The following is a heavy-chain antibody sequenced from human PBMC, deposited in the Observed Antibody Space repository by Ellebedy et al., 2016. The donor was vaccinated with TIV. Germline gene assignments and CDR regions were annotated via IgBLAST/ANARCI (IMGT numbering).Heavy chain of an antibody. D-gene: IGHD4-17*01. CDR2: INSDGSTT. CDR3: ARKVPAPTTVPPNWYFDL. V-gene: IGHV3-74*03. J-gene: IGHJ2*01. Sequence: GESLKISCAASGFDFSNYHMDWVRQLPGKELVWVARINSDGSTTKYADSVKGRFTVSIDNAENSLYLQMNSLRAEDTAVYYCARKVPAPTTVPPNWYFDLWGRGTLVTVSS. CDR1: GFDFSNYH.